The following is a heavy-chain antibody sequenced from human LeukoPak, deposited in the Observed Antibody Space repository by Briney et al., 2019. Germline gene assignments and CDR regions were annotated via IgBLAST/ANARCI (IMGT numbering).Heavy chain of an antibody. J-gene: IGHJ4*02. Sequence: ASVKVSCKASGYTFTSYYLHWVRQAPGQGLEWMGRINPSSGDTNHAQKFQDRVTLTRDTSISTVYMELTGLRSNDTAVYYCARVGLGVSSGYWGQGTLVTVSS. D-gene: IGHD3-22*01. V-gene: IGHV1-2*06. CDR2: INPSSGDT. CDR1: GYTFTSYY. CDR3: ARVGLGVSSGY.